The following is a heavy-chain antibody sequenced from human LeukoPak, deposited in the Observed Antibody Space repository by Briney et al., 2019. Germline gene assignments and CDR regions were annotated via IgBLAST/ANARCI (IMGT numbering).Heavy chain of an antibody. CDR1: GGSISSYY. V-gene: IGHV4-59*01. CDR3: ARGARYCSSTSCFRYYFDY. D-gene: IGHD2-2*01. CDR2: IYYSGST. Sequence: SETLSLTCTVSGGSISSYYWTWIRQPPGEGLEWVGYIYYSGSTNYNTSLKSRATISLDTSKNHFSLNLSSVTAADTAVYYCARGARYCSSTSCFRYYFDYWGQGTLVTVSS. J-gene: IGHJ4*02.